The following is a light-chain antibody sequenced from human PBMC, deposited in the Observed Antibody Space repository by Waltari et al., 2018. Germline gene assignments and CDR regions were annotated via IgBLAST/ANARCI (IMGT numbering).Light chain of an antibody. CDR1: QSINSK. V-gene: IGKV3-15*01. J-gene: IGKJ5*01. CDR3: QQYDNWPPV. CDR2: GAS. Sequence: EIMMTQSPATLSVSPGERAPLSCRASQSINSKVAWYQQKPGHTPRLLIYGASTRATGISARFSGSGSGTEFTLTIRSLQSEDVALYSCQQYDNWPPVFGQGTRLEIK.